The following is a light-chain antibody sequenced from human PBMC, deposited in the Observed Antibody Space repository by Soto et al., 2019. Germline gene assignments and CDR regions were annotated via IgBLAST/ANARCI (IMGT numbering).Light chain of an antibody. CDR1: KVGKKY. CDR3: QAWDDSTRV. Sequence: SYELTQPASVSVSTGKTASITCSGDKVGKKYVCWYQQKAGQSPVLVIYQDVKRPSGIPERFSGSNSGNTATLTISETQGVDEADYYCQAWDDSTRVFGTGTKLTV. J-gene: IGLJ1*01. CDR2: QDV. V-gene: IGLV3-1*01.